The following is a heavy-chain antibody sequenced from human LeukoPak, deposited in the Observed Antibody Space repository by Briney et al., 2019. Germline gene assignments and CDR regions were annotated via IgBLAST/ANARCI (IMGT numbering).Heavy chain of an antibody. CDR2: IIPIFGTA. CDR1: GGTFSSYA. J-gene: IGHJ4*02. Sequence: VASVKVSCKASGGTFSSYAISWVRQAPGQGLEWMGGIIPIFGTANYAHKFQGRVTITADESTSTAYMELSSLRSEDTAVYYCARGFDFTGPFDYWGQGTLVTVSS. V-gene: IGHV1-69*13. CDR3: ARGFDFTGPFDY. D-gene: IGHD3-10*01.